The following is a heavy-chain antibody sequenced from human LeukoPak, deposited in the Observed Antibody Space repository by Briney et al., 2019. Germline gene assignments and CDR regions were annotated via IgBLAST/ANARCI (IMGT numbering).Heavy chain of an antibody. CDR2: ISSSGSTI. CDR1: GFTFSSYE. CDR3: AELGITMIGGV. J-gene: IGHJ6*04. D-gene: IGHD3-10*02. Sequence: GSLRLSCAASGFTFSSYEMNWVRQPPGKGLEWVSYISSSGSTIYYADSVKGRFTISRDSAKNSPYLQMNSLRAEDTAVYYCAELGITMIGGVWGKGTTVTISS. V-gene: IGHV3-48*03.